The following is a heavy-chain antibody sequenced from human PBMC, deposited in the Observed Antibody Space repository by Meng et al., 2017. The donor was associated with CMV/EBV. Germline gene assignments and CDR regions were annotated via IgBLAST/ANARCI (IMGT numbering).Heavy chain of an antibody. D-gene: IGHD5-18*01. Sequence: GGSLRLSCAASGFTFSSYAMSWVRQAPGKGLEWVSVIYSGGSSTYYADSVKGRFTISRDNSKNTLYLQMNSLRAEDTAGYYCAKGLRYYYYGMDVWGQGTTVTVSS. CDR3: AKGLRYYYYGMDV. V-gene: IGHV3-23*03. J-gene: IGHJ6*02. CDR1: GFTFSSYA. CDR2: IYSGGSST.